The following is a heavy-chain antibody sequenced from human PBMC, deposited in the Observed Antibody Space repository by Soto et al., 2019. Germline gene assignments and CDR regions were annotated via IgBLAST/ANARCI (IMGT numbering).Heavy chain of an antibody. V-gene: IGHV3-53*05. J-gene: IGHJ4*02. CDR3: ARDRYYYDSSGYYSFDY. D-gene: IGHD3-22*01. CDR2: IYSGGST. Sequence: GGSLRLSCAAPGFTVSSNYMSWVRQAPGKGLEWVSVIYSGGSTYYADSVKGRFTISRDNSKNTLYLQMNSLRSEDTAVYYCARDRYYYDSSGYYSFDYWGQGTLVTVSS. CDR1: GFTVSSNY.